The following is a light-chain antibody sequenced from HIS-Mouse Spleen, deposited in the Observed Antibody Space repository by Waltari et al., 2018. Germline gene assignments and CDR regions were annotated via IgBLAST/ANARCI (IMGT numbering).Light chain of an antibody. Sequence: QSALTQPASVSGSPGQSITISSTGTSSDVGSYNLFSWYQQHPGKAPKLMIYEGSKRPSGVSNRFSGSKSGNTASLTISGLQAEDEADYYCCSYAGSSTFEVFGGGTKLTVL. CDR3: CSYAGSSTFEV. J-gene: IGLJ2*01. CDR2: EGS. V-gene: IGLV2-23*03. CDR1: SSDVGSYNL.